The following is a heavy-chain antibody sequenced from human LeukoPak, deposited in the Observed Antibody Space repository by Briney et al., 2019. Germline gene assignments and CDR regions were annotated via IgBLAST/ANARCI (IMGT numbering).Heavy chain of an antibody. D-gene: IGHD3-10*01. CDR1: GFTFSSYG. J-gene: IGHJ4*02. V-gene: IGHV3-30*02. CDR2: IRHDGSNK. Sequence: PGGSLRLSCAASGFTFSSYGMHWVRQAPGKGLEWVAFIRHDGSNKYYADSVKGRFTISRDNSKNTLYLQMNSLRAEDTAVYYCAKMGYYYGSGSYYNEPHYFDYWGQGTLVTVSS. CDR3: AKMGYYYGSGSYYNEPHYFDY.